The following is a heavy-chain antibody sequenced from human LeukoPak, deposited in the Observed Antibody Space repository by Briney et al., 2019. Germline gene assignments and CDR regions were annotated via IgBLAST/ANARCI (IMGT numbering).Heavy chain of an antibody. CDR2: IIPIFGTA. D-gene: IGHD3-10*01. Sequence: SVTVSCKASGGTFSSYAISWVRQAPGQGLEWMGRIIPIFGTANYAQKFQGRVTTTTDESTSTAYMELSSLRSEDTAVYYCAGLGYGSGSYYDYWGQGTLVTVSS. J-gene: IGHJ4*02. V-gene: IGHV1-69*05. CDR3: AGLGYGSGSYYDY. CDR1: GGTFSSYA.